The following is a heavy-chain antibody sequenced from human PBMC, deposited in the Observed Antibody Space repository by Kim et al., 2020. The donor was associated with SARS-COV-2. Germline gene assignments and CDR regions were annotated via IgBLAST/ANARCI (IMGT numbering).Heavy chain of an antibody. Sequence: GSLRLSCAASGFTFSSYSMNWVRQAPGKGLEWVSYISSSSSTIYYADSVKGRFTISRDNAKNSLYLQMNSLRDEDTAVYYCAREGLSVYYDSSGYSNDAFDIWGQGTMVTVSS. D-gene: IGHD3-22*01. CDR2: ISSSSSTI. CDR3: AREGLSVYYDSSGYSNDAFDI. V-gene: IGHV3-48*02. CDR1: GFTFSSYS. J-gene: IGHJ3*02.